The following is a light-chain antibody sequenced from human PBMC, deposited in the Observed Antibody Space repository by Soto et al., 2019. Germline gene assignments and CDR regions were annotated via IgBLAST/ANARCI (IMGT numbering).Light chain of an antibody. CDR3: QHYNSYSEA. J-gene: IGKJ1*01. V-gene: IGKV1-39*02. CDR2: LSS. CDR1: QPISTY. Sequence: DIQMTQSPSFLSASVGDRVTISCRASQPISTYVNWYQQKPGKAPNLLIYLSSTLQSGVPSRFSGSGSGTDFTLSIITLQPDDFATYYCQHYNSYSEAFGQGTKVDIK.